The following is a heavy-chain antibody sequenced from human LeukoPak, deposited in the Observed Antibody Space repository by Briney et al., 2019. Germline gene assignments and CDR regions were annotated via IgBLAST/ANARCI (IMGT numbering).Heavy chain of an antibody. V-gene: IGHV4-59*08. J-gene: IGHJ6*02. CDR1: NGSIGTYY. Sequence: SETLSLTYTVSNGSIGTYYWSWIRQPPGKELEWIGYIYYSGSTNYSPPLKSRVTISVDTSKDQFSLNLTSVTAADTAVYYCARHSPTYYYYGLDVWGQGTTVTVSS. CDR3: ARHSPTYYYYGLDV. CDR2: IYYSGST.